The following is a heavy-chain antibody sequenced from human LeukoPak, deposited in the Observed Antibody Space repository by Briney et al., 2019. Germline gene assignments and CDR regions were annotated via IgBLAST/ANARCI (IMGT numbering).Heavy chain of an antibody. CDR2: ISAYNGNT. D-gene: IGHD2-8*01. J-gene: IGHJ4*02. V-gene: IGHV1-18*01. CDR1: GYIFTSYG. CDR3: ARVEGGNIVLMVYASYYFDY. Sequence: ASVKVSCKASGYIFTSYGISWVRQAPGQGLEWMGWISAYNGNTNYAQKLQGRVTMTTDTSTSTAYMELRSLRSDDTAVYYCARVEGGNIVLMVYASYYFDYWGQGTLVTVSS.